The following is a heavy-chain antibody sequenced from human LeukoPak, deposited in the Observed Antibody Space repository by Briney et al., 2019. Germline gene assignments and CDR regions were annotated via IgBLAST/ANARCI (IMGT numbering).Heavy chain of an antibody. CDR1: GFTFSSYA. D-gene: IGHD5-24*01. CDR2: IGWNSGSI. CDR3: AKDGRWLQLEYYFDY. J-gene: IGHJ4*02. V-gene: IGHV3-9*01. Sequence: GGSLRLSCAASGFTFSSYAMHWVRQAPGKGLEWVSTIGWNSGSIGYADSVKGRFTISRDNAKNSLYLQMNSLGAEDTAFYYCAKDGRWLQLEYYFDYWGQGTLVTVSS.